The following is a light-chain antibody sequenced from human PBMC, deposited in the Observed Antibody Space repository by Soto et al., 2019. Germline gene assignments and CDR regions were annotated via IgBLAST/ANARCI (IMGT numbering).Light chain of an antibody. Sequence: QSVLTQPASVSGSPGQSITISCTGTSSDVGGYNYVSWYQQHPGKAPKLMIYDVSXRPSGXSNRFSXXKXXXXASXTIXGLQAEDEADYYCSSYTSSSTLVVFGGGTKLTVL. CDR2: DVS. V-gene: IGLV2-14*01. CDR1: SSDVGGYNY. CDR3: SSYTSSSTLVV. J-gene: IGLJ2*01.